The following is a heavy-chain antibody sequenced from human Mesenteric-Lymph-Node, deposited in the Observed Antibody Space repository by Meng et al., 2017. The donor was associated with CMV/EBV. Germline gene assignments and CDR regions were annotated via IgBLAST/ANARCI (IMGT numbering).Heavy chain of an antibody. CDR2: INHSGST. Sequence: QVQLQHWGAGLLKPSETLSLTCAVYGGSFSGYYWSWIRQPPGKGLEWIGEINHSGSTNYNPSLKSRVTISVDTSKNQFSLKLSSVTAADTAVYYCARHQRWLKSEGGFNYWGQETLVTVSS. J-gene: IGHJ4*02. CDR3: ARHQRWLKSEGGFNY. CDR1: GGSFSGYY. D-gene: IGHD4-23*01. V-gene: IGHV4-34*01.